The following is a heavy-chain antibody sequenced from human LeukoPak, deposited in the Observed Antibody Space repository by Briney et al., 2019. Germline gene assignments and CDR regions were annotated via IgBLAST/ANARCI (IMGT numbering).Heavy chain of an antibody. D-gene: IGHD4-17*01. CDR2: MSHDGSNI. Sequence: GGSLRLSCAASGFTFSTCAMSWVRQAPGKGLEWVAGMSHDGSNIYYADRVKGRFTVSRDNSKNTLYLQMNSLRVEDTAVYSCARESFGDYYFDYWGQGTLVTVSS. CDR1: GFTFSTCA. J-gene: IGHJ4*02. V-gene: IGHV3-30*14. CDR3: ARESFGDYYFDY.